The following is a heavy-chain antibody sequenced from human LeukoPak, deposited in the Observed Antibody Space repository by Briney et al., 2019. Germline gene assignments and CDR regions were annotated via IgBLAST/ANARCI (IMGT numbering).Heavy chain of an antibody. CDR1: GYTFNSYD. D-gene: IGHD2-15*01. CDR3: ARRECSGGSCYSAGFDY. CDR2: INPNSGDT. Sequence: ASVKVSCKASGYTFNSYDISWVRQAPGQGLEWMGWINPNSGDTSYAQNFQGRVTMTSDTSITTAYMELSGLRSDDTAVYYCARRECSGGSCYSAGFDYWGQGTLVTVSS. V-gene: IGHV1-2*02. J-gene: IGHJ4*02.